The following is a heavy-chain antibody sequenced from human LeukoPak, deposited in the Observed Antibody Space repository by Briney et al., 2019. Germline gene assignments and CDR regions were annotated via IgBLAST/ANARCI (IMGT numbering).Heavy chain of an antibody. CDR1: GFIFGGYG. CDR2: IAYDGSRA. CDR3: TRYNNDHFDY. J-gene: IGHJ4*02. Sequence: GGSLRLSCAGSGFIFGGYGIPWFRQTPGKGLEWVAVIAYDGSRAFYADSVKGRFTISRDNSKNTMSVEMDDLRAEDTAVYYCTRYNNDHFDYWGQGTLVTVSS. D-gene: IGHD1-14*01. V-gene: IGHV3-33*01.